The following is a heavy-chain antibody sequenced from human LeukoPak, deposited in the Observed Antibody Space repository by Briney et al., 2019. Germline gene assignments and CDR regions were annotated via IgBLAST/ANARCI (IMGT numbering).Heavy chain of an antibody. CDR2: IYYSGST. Sequence: SETLSLTCTVSGGSISGYYWSWIRQPPGKGLEWIGYIYYSGSTNYNPSLKSRVTISVDTSKNQFSLKLSSVTAADTAVYYCATSTVTTRGNAFDIWGQGTMATVSS. V-gene: IGHV4-59*01. CDR3: ATSTVTTRGNAFDI. CDR1: GGSISGYY. J-gene: IGHJ3*02. D-gene: IGHD4-17*01.